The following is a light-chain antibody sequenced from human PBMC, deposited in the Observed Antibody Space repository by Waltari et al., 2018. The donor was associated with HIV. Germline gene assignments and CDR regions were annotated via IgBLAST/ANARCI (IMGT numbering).Light chain of an antibody. Sequence: EMVMTQSPATLSVSPGDRVTLSCRASQSVSINLAWFQHKRGQAPRLLIYAASIRATGVPARFRGSGSGTDFTLTITSFQSEDLAVYVCQQYNNWPRGTVGPGTKVEV. J-gene: IGKJ1*01. CDR1: QSVSIN. CDR2: AAS. CDR3: QQYNNWPRGT. V-gene: IGKV3-15*01.